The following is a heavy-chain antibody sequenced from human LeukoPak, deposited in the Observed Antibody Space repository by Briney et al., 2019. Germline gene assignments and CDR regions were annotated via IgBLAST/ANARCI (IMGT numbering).Heavy chain of an antibody. CDR2: INVDGSST. D-gene: IGHD1-26*01. V-gene: IGHV3-74*01. CDR3: ARDRSYSSDY. CDR1: GFTFSSYW. J-gene: IGHJ4*02. Sequence: GGSLGLSCAASGFTFSSYWMHWVRQAPGKGLVWVSHINVDGSSTTYADSVKGRFTISRDNAKNTLYLQMNSLRADDTAVYYCARDRSYSSDYWGQGTLVTVSS.